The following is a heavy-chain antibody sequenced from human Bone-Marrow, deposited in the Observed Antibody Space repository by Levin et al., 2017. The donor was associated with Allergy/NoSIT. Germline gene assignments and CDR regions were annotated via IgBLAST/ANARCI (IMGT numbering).Heavy chain of an antibody. CDR1: GFTFRDYA. CDR3: AKQYCDTFTCYPADH. J-gene: IGHJ4*02. V-gene: IGHV3-23*01. D-gene: IGHD2/OR15-2a*01. CDR2: VSDSGKDK. Sequence: LAGGSLRLSCEASGFTFRDYAMTWIRQAPGKGLEGVAGVSDSGKDKYYADSVKGRFTVSRDNSRKRLYLQMDSLTVEDTATYYCAKQYCDTFTCYPADHWGQGTQVIVSS.